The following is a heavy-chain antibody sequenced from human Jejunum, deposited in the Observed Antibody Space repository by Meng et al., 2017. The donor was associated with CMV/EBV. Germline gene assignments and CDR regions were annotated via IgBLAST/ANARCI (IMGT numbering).Heavy chain of an antibody. D-gene: IGHD2-8*01. CDR1: RFNFSSYE. CDR2: ISSSGSTI. Sequence: SLRFSCAASRFNFSSYEMNWVRQAPGKGLEWVSYISSSGSTIYYADSVRGRFTVSRDNARNSLYLQMNSLRAEDTAVYYCAKWVSYWGQGTLVTVSS. V-gene: IGHV3-48*03. CDR3: AKWVSY. J-gene: IGHJ4*02.